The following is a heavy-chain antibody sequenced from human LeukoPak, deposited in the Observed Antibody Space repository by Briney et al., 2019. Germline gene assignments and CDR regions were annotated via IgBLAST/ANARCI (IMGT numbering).Heavy chain of an antibody. Sequence: PGGSLRLSCAASGFTFSSYAMSWVRQAPGKGLEGISAINHRGSSTYYTDSVKGRFTISRDNSKNTLYLQMNSLRAEDTAVYHCAKNKDYCSSSTCYYQNGMDVWGQGTTVAVSS. D-gene: IGHD2-2*01. CDR1: GFTFSSYA. CDR3: AKNKDYCSSSTCYYQNGMDV. V-gene: IGHV3-23*01. CDR2: INHRGSST. J-gene: IGHJ6*02.